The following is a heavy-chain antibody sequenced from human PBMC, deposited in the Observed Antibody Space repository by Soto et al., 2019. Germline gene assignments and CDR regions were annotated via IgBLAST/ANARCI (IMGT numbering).Heavy chain of an antibody. CDR3: AKVGIESGYDFPGRSHYNWFDP. D-gene: IGHD5-12*01. CDR2: ISGSGGST. J-gene: IGHJ5*02. V-gene: IGHV3-23*01. CDR1: GFTFSSYA. Sequence: GGSLRLSCAASGFTFSSYAMSWVRQAPGKGLEWVSAISGSGGSTYYADSVKGRFTISRDNSKNTLYLQMNSLRAEDTAVYYCAKVGIESGYDFPGRSHYNWFDPWGQGTLVTVSS.